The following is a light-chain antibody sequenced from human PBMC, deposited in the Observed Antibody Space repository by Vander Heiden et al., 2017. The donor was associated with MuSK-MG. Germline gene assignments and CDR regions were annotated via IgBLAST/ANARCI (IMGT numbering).Light chain of an antibody. V-gene: IGKV1-39*01. J-gene: IGKJ3*01. CDR2: AAS. CDR1: QSISSY. CDR3: QQSDSTPSFT. Sequence: DIQMTQSPSSLSASVGDRVTITCRASQSISSYLNWYQQKPGKAPKLLIYAASSLQSGVPSRFSGSGSGTDFTLTISSLQPEDFATYYCQQSDSTPSFTFGPGTKVXIK.